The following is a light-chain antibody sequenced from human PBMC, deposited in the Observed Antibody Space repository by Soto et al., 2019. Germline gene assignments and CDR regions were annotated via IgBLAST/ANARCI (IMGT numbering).Light chain of an antibody. J-gene: IGKJ1*01. Sequence: AIQMTPSPSSLSASIVDRVTITCRASQGIRNDLGWYQQTPGKAHKLLIYAASSLQSGVPSRCSCSGYGTDFTLTIRSLQPDDFATYYCQQYNSYSFGQGTKVDIK. V-gene: IGKV1-6*01. CDR2: AAS. CDR1: QGIRND. CDR3: QQYNSYS.